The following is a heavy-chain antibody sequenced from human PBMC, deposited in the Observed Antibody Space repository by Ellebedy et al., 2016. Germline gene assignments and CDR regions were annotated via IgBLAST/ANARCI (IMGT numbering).Heavy chain of an antibody. J-gene: IGHJ4*02. V-gene: IGHV3-48*02. CDR2: ISTRSSPI. D-gene: IGHD2-2*01. Sequence: GESLKISXAASGFAFSNYRMNWVRQAPGKGLEWVSYISTRSSPIYYADSVKGRFTISREDAKNSLFLQMNSLTDGDTALYYCARGTCDTSTCWIDSWGPGTLVTVSS. CDR1: GFAFSNYR. CDR3: ARGTCDTSTCWIDS.